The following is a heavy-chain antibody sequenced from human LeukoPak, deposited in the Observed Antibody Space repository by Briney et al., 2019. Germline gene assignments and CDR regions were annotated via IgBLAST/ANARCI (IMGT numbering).Heavy chain of an antibody. CDR1: GGFMSGYY. Sequence: PSETLSLTCTVSGGFMSGYYWTWIRQPPDKGLEWIGYIYYNGNTNYNPSLQSRVTISVDMSKNLFSLKLSSVTAADTAVYYCATRVEGDAFDIWGQGTMVTVSS. CDR3: ATRVEGDAFDI. CDR2: IYYNGNT. V-gene: IGHV4-59*01. J-gene: IGHJ3*02.